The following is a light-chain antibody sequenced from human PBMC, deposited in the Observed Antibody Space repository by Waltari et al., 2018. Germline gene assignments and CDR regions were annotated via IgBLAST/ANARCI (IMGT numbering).Light chain of an antibody. J-gene: IGLJ2*01. Sequence: SYVVTQSPSVSVAPGETARITCGGDNIGSKSVLWYQQRPGQAPVLVISYDSDRPSGIPERFSGSNSGTTATLTISWVEAEDEADYYCLVWHSTSDHHGVFGGGTKLTVL. CDR3: LVWHSTSDHHGV. CDR1: NIGSKS. CDR2: YDS. V-gene: IGLV3-21*04.